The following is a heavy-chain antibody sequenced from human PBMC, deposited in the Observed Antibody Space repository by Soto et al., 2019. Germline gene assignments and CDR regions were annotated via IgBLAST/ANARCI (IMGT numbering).Heavy chain of an antibody. CDR3: ARVLRYFDWSPGY. V-gene: IGHV1-3*01. CDR1: GYTFTSYS. D-gene: IGHD3-9*01. Sequence: ASVKVSSKASGYTFTSYSMHWVRQAPGQRLEWMGWINAGNGNTKYSQKFQGRVTITRDTSASTAYMELSSLRSEDTAVYYCARVLRYFDWSPGYWGQGTLVTVSS. J-gene: IGHJ4*02. CDR2: INAGNGNT.